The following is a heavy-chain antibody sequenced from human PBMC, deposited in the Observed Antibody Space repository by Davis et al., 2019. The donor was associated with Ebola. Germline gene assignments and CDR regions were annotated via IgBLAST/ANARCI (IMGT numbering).Heavy chain of an antibody. J-gene: IGHJ4*02. D-gene: IGHD6-13*01. CDR1: GYTFTSYA. V-gene: IGHV7-4-1*02. Sequence: AASVTVSCKASGYTFTSYAMNWVRQAPGKGLDWMGCIDTKTGNPTYAQGFTGRFVFSLDTSVSTAFLQISSLKAEDTAFYYCAREPYSSSWDPFDSWGQGTLVTVSS. CDR2: IDTKTGNP. CDR3: AREPYSSSWDPFDS.